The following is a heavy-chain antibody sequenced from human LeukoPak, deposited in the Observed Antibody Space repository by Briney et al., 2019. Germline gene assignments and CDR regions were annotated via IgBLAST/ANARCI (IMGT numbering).Heavy chain of an antibody. CDR3: VRHQSYGSGTYYAPFDN. J-gene: IGHJ4*02. CDR2: IYYSGST. D-gene: IGHD3-10*01. V-gene: IGHV4-59*08. CDR1: GGSISSYY. Sequence: PSETLSLTCTVSGGSISSYYWSWIRQPPGKGLEWIGYIYYSGSTNYNPSLKSRVTISVDTSRNQFSLKLSSVTAADTAVYYRVRHQSYGSGTYYAPFDNWGQGILVTVSS.